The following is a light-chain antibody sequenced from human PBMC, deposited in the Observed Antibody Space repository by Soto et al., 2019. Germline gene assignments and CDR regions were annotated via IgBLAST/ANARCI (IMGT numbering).Light chain of an antibody. J-gene: IGLJ2*01. Sequence: QSVLTQSPSASVTPGQRVIISCSGTSSNIGTNYVYWYQQLPGTAPKVLIYSNDKRPSGVPNRFSGSKSGTSASLAISGLRSEDEADYYCAAWDDSLSGPLFGGGTKLTVL. V-gene: IGLV1-47*01. CDR1: SSNIGTNY. CDR2: SND. CDR3: AAWDDSLSGPL.